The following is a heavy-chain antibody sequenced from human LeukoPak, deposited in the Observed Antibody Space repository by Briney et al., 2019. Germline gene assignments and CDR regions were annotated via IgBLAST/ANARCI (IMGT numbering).Heavy chain of an antibody. D-gene: IGHD3-10*01. CDR2: ISYDGSNK. V-gene: IGHV3-30*04. J-gene: IGHJ4*02. Sequence: GGSLRLSCAASGFTFSSYAMHWVRQAPGKGLEWVAVISYDGSNKYYADSVKGRFTISRDNSKNTLYLQMNSLRAEDTAVYYCARDYYGSGSYYEALDYWGQGTLVTVSS. CDR3: ARDYYGSGSYYEALDY. CDR1: GFTFSSYA.